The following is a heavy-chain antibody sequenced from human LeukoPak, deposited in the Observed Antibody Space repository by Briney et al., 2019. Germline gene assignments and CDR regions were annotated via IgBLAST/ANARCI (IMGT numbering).Heavy chain of an antibody. CDR3: ARTTYYYDSSGEPY. J-gene: IGHJ4*02. V-gene: IGHV4-39*01. D-gene: IGHD3-22*01. CDR1: GGSISSSSYY. CDR2: IYYSGST. Sequence: SEILSLTCTVSGGSISSSSYYWGWIRQPPGKGLEWIGSIYYSGSTYYNPSLKSRVTISVDTSKNQFSLKLSSVTAADTAVYYCARTTYYYDSSGEPYWGQGTLVTVSS.